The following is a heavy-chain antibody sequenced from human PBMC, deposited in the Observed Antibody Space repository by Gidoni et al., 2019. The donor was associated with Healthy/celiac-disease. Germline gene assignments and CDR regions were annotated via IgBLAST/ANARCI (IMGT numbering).Heavy chain of an antibody. CDR3: ARDSTRGYYYYYGMDV. CDR2: IYHSGST. J-gene: IGHJ6*02. D-gene: IGHD2-15*01. V-gene: IGHV4-38-2*02. CDR1: GYSISSGYY. Sequence: QVQLQESGPGLVKPSETLSLTCPVSGYSISSGYYWGWIRQPPGKGLEWIGSIYHSGSTYYNPSLKSRVTISVDTSKNQFSLKLSSVTAADTAVYYCARDSTRGYYYYYGMDVWGQGTTVTVSS.